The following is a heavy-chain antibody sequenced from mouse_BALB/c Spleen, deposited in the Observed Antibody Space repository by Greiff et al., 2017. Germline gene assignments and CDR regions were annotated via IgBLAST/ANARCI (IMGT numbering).Heavy chain of an antibody. Sequence: VQLQQSGAELVKPGASVKLSCKASGYTFTSYDINWVRQRPEQGLEWIGWIFPGDGSTKYNEKFKGKATLTTDKSSSTAYMQLSRLTSEDSAVYFCARGDYYGSSWFADWGQGTLVTVSA. CDR3: ARGDYYGSSWFAD. J-gene: IGHJ3*01. D-gene: IGHD1-1*01. CDR1: GYTFTSYD. V-gene: IGHV1S56*01. CDR2: IFPGDGST.